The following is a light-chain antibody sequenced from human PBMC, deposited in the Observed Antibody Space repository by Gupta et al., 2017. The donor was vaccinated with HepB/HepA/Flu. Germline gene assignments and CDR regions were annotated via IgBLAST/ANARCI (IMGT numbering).Light chain of an antibody. CDR3: QYENNPQPVPT. CDR2: DAS. CDR1: QDISDS. J-gene: IGKJ2*01. V-gene: IGKV1-33*01. Sequence: DIQMSQSPSALSASLGDRVTITCQTSQDISDSLNWIQHKPGKAPTLLIYDASTRETGVTSRCSGNGDATPGXITIISXQPADVETYYSQYENNPQPVPTFGXGTKLNI.